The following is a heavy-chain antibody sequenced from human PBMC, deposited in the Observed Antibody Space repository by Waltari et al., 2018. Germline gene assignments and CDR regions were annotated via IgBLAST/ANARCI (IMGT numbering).Heavy chain of an antibody. CDR2: ISGRGVST. CDR1: GFTFSSYA. V-gene: IGHV3-23*01. CDR3: AKEPYSSGWHALDY. J-gene: IGHJ4*02. Sequence: EVQLLESGGGLVQPGGSLRLSCAASGFTFSSYAMSWVRQAPGKGLEWVSAISGRGVSTYYADSVKGRFTISRDNSKNTLYRQMNSLRAEDTAVYYCAKEPYSSGWHALDYWGQGTLVTVSS. D-gene: IGHD6-19*01.